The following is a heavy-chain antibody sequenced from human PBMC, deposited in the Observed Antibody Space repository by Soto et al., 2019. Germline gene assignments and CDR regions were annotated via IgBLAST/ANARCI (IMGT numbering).Heavy chain of an antibody. D-gene: IGHD4-17*01. CDR1: GGSISSGGYY. V-gene: IGHV4-31*03. CDR3: ARDVSDGDYYSGMDV. CDR2: IYYSGST. Sequence: PSETLSLTCTVSGGSISSGGYYWSWIRQHPGKGLEWIGYIYYSGSTYYNPSLKSRVTISVDTSKNEFSLKLSSVTAADTAVYYCARDVSDGDYYSGMDVWDQGTTVTVCS. J-gene: IGHJ6*02.